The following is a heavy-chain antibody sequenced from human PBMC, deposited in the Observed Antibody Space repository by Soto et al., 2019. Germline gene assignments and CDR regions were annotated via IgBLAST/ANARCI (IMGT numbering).Heavy chain of an antibody. CDR2: ISSSSSNI. D-gene: IGHD3-3*01. J-gene: IGHJ5*02. CDR1: GFTFSSYS. CDR3: WGGPVGDDFWSGYPNWFDA. V-gene: IGHV3-21*04. Sequence: GGSLRLSCAASGFTFSSYSMNWVRQAPGKGLEWVSSISSSSSNIYYADSVKGRFTISRDNAKNSLYLQINSLRAEDTAVYYCWGGPVGDDFWSGYPNWFDAWGQGTLVTVSS.